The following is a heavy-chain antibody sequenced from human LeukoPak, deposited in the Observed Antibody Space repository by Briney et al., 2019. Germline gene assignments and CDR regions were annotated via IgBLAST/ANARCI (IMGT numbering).Heavy chain of an antibody. J-gene: IGHJ4*02. D-gene: IGHD2-2*01. CDR1: GYSFSSDYY. CDR2: IYHSGST. Sequence: SETLSLTCTVSGYSFSSDYYWGWIRQPPGKGLEWIGSIYHSGSTYYNPSLKSRVTIDTSKNQFSLKLSSVTAADTAVYYCARVKRKYQLLKPLHETPSHYFDYWGQGTLVTASS. V-gene: IGHV4-38-2*02. CDR3: ARVKRKYQLLKPLHETPSHYFDY.